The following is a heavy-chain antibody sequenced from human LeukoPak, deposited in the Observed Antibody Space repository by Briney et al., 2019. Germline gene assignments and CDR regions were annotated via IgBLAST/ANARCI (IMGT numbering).Heavy chain of an antibody. V-gene: IGHV3-11*01. J-gene: IGHJ4*02. D-gene: IGHD4-17*01. CDR2: ISSSGSTI. CDR1: GFTFSDYY. Sequence: GGSLRLSCAASGFTFSDYYMSWIRQAPGKGLEWVSYISSSGSTIYYADSVKGRFTISRDNAKNSLYLQMNSLRAEDTAVYYCARDFPPAVTYRKVGYFDYWGRGTLVTVSS. CDR3: ARDFPPAVTYRKVGYFDY.